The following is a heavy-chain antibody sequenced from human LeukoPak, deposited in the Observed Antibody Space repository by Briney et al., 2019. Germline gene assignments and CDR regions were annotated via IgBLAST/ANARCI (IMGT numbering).Heavy chain of an antibody. CDR3: AKALRDSSGFYIYYGMDV. J-gene: IGHJ6*02. CDR2: ITWNSRIV. Sequence: GRSLRLSCAASGFTFDDYAMYWARQAPGKGLEWVSGITWNSRIVAYADSVKGRFTISRDNAKNSLYLQMNSLRAEDTALYYCAKALRDSSGFYIYYGMDVWGQGTTVTVAS. D-gene: IGHD3-22*01. CDR1: GFTFDDYA. V-gene: IGHV3-9*01.